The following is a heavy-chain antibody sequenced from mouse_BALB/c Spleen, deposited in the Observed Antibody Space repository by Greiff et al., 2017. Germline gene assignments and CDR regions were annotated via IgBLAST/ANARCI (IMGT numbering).Heavy chain of an antibody. V-gene: IGHV5-17*02. CDR3: ARNDYDGYYAMDY. Sequence: EVKLVESGGGLVQPGGSRKLSCAASGFTFSSFGMHWVRQAPEKGLEWVAYISSGSSTIYYADTVKGRFTISRDNPKNTLFLQMTSLRSEDTAMYYCARNDYDGYYAMDYWGQGTSVTVSS. CDR2: ISSGSSTI. CDR1: GFTFSSFG. D-gene: IGHD2-4*01. J-gene: IGHJ4*01.